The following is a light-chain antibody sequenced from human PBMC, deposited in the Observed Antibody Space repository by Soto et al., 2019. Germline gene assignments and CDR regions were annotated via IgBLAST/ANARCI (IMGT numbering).Light chain of an antibody. CDR3: QQYGSSPALT. Sequence: EIVLTQSPGTLSLSPGERATLSCRASQSVSSSYLAWYQQKPGQAPRLLIYGASSRATGIPDRFSGSGSGTDFTLPISRLEPADFAVYYCQQYGSSPALTFGGGTKVEIK. J-gene: IGKJ4*01. V-gene: IGKV3-20*01. CDR1: QSVSSSY. CDR2: GAS.